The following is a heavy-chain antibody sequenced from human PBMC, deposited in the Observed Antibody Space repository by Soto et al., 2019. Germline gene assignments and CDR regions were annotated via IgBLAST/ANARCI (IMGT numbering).Heavy chain of an antibody. Sequence: QVTLKESGPVLVKPTETLTLTCTFSGFSFSNPRMSVSWIRQPPGKALEWLAHISSSDVKSYSTSLKSRLTILKYTSKSQVVLTMTNVDPMDTATYYCARVLYYGMDVWGQGTTVTVSS. CDR1: GFSFSNPRMS. CDR2: ISSSDVK. V-gene: IGHV2-26*01. J-gene: IGHJ6*02. CDR3: ARVLYYGMDV.